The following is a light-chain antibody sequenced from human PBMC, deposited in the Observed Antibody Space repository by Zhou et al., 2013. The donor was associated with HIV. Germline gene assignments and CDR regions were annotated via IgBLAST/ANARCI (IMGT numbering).Light chain of an antibody. J-gene: IGKJ5*01. CDR1: QRITNS. Sequence: ELVLSQSPVTVSLSPGERATLSCRASQRITNSLAWYQQKPGQAPRLLIYDASNRATGIPARFSGSGSGTEFTLTISSLQSEDFAVYYCQQYNNWPITFGQGTRLEIK. CDR3: QQYNNWPIT. V-gene: IGKV3-11*01. CDR2: DAS.